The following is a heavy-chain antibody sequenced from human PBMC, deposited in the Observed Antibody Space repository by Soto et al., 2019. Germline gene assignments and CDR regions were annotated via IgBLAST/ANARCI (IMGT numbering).Heavy chain of an antibody. J-gene: IGHJ6*02. D-gene: IGHD2-21*01. CDR2: INSDGTAT. CDR3: AREDSGRFLNAVYSNGLDV. V-gene: IGHV3-74*01. Sequence: EMQLVESGGGLVQPGGSLRLSCTTSGLSLGTYWLHWVRHSPGKGLVWVSRINSDGTATWYADSVKGRFTISRENAKTSLYLQIMSLRADDTAVYDCAREDSGRFLNAVYSNGLDVWGQGTTVTVSS. CDR1: GLSLGTYW.